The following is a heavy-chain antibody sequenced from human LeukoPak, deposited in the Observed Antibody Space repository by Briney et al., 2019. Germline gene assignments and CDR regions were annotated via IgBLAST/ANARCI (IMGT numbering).Heavy chain of an antibody. V-gene: IGHV3-48*03. CDR3: VKRQYQLLYC. J-gene: IGHJ4*02. CDR2: INSNGNTI. D-gene: IGHD2-2*01. CDR1: GFTFSSYE. Sequence: GGSLRLSCAASGFTFSSYEMNWVRQAPGKGLEWVSYINSNGNTIYYADSVKGRFTISRDNAKNSLYLQMNSLRAEDTAVYYCVKRQYQLLYCWGQGTLVTVSS.